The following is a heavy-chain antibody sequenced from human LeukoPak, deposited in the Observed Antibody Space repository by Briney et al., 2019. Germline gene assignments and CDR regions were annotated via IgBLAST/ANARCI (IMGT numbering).Heavy chain of an antibody. CDR1: GGSISSYY. Sequence: SETLSLTCTVSGGSISSYYWSWIRQPPGKGLEWIGEINHSGSTNCNPSLKSRVTISVDTSKNQFSLKLSSVTAADTAVYYCASVRVRSFDYWGQGTLVTVSS. D-gene: IGHD3-10*01. CDR2: INHSGST. CDR3: ASVRVRSFDY. J-gene: IGHJ4*02. V-gene: IGHV4-34*01.